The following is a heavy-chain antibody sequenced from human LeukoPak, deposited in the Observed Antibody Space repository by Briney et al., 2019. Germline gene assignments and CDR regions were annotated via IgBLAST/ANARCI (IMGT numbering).Heavy chain of an antibody. Sequence: SVKVSCKASGGTFSSYAISWVRQAPGQGLEWMGRIIPIFGTANYAQKFQSRVTITTDESTSTPYIELSSLRSDDTAVFYCARNLKENDYYYYYRDVWGKGTTVTVSS. V-gene: IGHV1-69*05. CDR2: IIPIFGTA. J-gene: IGHJ6*03. D-gene: IGHD1-1*01. CDR1: GGTFSSYA. CDR3: ARNLKENDYYYYYRDV.